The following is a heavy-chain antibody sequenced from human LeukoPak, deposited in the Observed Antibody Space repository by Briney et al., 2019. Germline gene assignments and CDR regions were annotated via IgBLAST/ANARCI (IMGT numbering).Heavy chain of an antibody. V-gene: IGHV3-66*01. Sequence: GGSLRLSCVASGFTVSSNYMTWVRQAPGKGLEWVSVIYSGGSTYYADSVKGRFTISRDNAKNTLYLQMNSLRAEDTAVYYCARAEGSPGSCYENWGQGTLVTVSS. D-gene: IGHD2-15*01. CDR3: ARAEGSPGSCYEN. J-gene: IGHJ4*02. CDR1: GFTVSSNY. CDR2: IYSGGST.